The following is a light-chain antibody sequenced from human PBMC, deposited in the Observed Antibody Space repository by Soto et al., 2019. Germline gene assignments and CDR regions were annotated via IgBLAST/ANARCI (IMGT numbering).Light chain of an antibody. J-gene: IGLJ7*01. CDR3: ATWDDSLNAAV. CDR2: IDD. V-gene: IGLV1-44*01. Sequence: QSVLTQPPSLSGTPGQRLTTSGSGSPPNIAGNTVHWYQHLPETAPKLLIYIDDQRPSGVPDRFSGSKSGTSASLAISGLQSEDEADYYCATWDDSLNAAVFGGGTQLTVL. CDR1: PPNIAGNT.